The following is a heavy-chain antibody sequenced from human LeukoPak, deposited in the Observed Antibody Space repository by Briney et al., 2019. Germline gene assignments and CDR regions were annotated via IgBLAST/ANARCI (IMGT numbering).Heavy chain of an antibody. D-gene: IGHD4-23*01. CDR3: ATDRDYGGNSYFDY. CDR2: FDPEDGET. CDR1: GYTLTELS. Sequence: ASVKVSCKVSGYTLTELSMHWVRQAPGKELACMGGFDPEDGETIYAQKFQGRVTMTEDTSTDTAYMELSSLRSEDTAVYYCATDRDYGGNSYFDYWGQGTLVTVSS. J-gene: IGHJ4*02. V-gene: IGHV1-24*01.